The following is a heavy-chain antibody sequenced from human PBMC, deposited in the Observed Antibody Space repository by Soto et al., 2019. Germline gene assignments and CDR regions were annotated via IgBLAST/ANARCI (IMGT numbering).Heavy chain of an antibody. Sequence: XSVKVSCNASVYTLNYNYMHWVREAPGQGLEWMGWINPNGGTNYAQKFQGRVTMTRDTSISTAYMELSRLRSDDTAVYYCARSLTTLTTLLDYWRQGTLVTVSS. V-gene: IGHV1-2*02. D-gene: IGHD4-17*01. CDR2: INPNGGT. J-gene: IGHJ4*02. CDR3: ARSLTTLTTLLDY. CDR1: VYTLNYNY.